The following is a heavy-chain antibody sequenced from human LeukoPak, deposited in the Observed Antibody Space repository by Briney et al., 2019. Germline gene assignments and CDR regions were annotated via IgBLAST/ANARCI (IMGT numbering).Heavy chain of an antibody. Sequence: AGGSLRLSCAASGFTFSSFWMHWVRQAPGKGLMWVSRINSDGTVTSYADSMRGRFTVSRDNAKNTLYLQMNSLRAEDTAVYYCARGGEEASLDYWGQGTLVTVSS. CDR3: ARGGEEASLDY. CDR1: GFTFSSFW. CDR2: INSDGTVT. V-gene: IGHV3-74*01. J-gene: IGHJ4*02. D-gene: IGHD3-10*01.